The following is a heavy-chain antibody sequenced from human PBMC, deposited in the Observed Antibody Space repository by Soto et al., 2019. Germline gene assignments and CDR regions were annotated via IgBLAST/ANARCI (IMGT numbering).Heavy chain of an antibody. CDR1: GYRFTDYW. CDR3: ARSPIRSGKAVAGREFDY. Sequence: EVQLVQSGAEVKKPGESLKISCQGSGYRFTDYWIGWVRQMPGKGLEWMGIIYPGDSDTRYSPSFEGQVTISADKSITTAYLQWSSLKASDTAMYYCARSPIRSGKAVAGREFDYWGQGTLVTVSS. V-gene: IGHV5-51*01. CDR2: IYPGDSDT. J-gene: IGHJ4*02. D-gene: IGHD6-19*01.